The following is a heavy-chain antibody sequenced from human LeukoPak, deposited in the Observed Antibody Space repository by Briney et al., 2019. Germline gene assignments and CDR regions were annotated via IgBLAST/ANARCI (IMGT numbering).Heavy chain of an antibody. Sequence: PSETLSLTCTVSGGSISSHYWSWIRQPPGKGLEWIGYIYYSGCTNYNPSLKSRVTISVDTSKNQFSLKLSSVTAADTAVYYCARERIKSIAARLWFDPWGQGTLVTVSS. D-gene: IGHD6-6*01. J-gene: IGHJ5*02. V-gene: IGHV4-59*11. CDR2: IYYSGCT. CDR3: ARERIKSIAARLWFDP. CDR1: GGSISSHY.